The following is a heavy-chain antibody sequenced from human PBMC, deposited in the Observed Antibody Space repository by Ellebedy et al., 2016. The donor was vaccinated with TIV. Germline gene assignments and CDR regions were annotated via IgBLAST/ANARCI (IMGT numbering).Heavy chain of an antibody. Sequence: GESLKISCAASGFTFSSFAMHWVRQAPGKGLEWLSVISGGGDSTYHADSVKGRFTITRDNSKNTLYLQMDRLRAEDTAVYYCAKGTSSGFNYDRVGCEYWGQGALVTVSS. CDR3: AKGTSSGFNYDRVGCEY. J-gene: IGHJ4*02. CDR1: GFTFSSFA. D-gene: IGHD3-22*01. CDR2: ISGGGDST. V-gene: IGHV3-23*01.